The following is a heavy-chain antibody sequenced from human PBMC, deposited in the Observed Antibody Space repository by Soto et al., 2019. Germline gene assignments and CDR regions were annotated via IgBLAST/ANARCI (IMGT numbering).Heavy chain of an antibody. CDR3: ARDNWNYRFDY. Sequence: GGSLRLSCAASGFTFSSYAMHWVRQAPGKGLEWVAVISYDGSNKYYADSVKGRFTISRDNSKNTLYLQMNSLRAEDTAVYYCARDNWNYRFDYWGQGTLVTAPQ. CDR2: ISYDGSNK. J-gene: IGHJ4*02. V-gene: IGHV3-30-3*01. D-gene: IGHD1-7*01. CDR1: GFTFSSYA.